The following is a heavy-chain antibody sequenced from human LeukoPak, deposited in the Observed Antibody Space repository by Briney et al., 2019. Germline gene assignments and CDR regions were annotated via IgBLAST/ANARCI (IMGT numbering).Heavy chain of an antibody. D-gene: IGHD3-22*01. CDR1: GFTFSSYA. CDR2: ISGSGGST. CDR3: AKDGSGYYYDSSGYSDFDY. Sequence: GGSLRLSCAASGFTFSSYAMSWVRQAPGKGLEWVSAISGSGGSTYYADSVKGRFTISRDNSKNTPYLQMNSLRAEDTAVYYCAKDGSGYYYDSSGYSDFDYWGQGTLVTVSS. V-gene: IGHV3-23*01. J-gene: IGHJ4*02.